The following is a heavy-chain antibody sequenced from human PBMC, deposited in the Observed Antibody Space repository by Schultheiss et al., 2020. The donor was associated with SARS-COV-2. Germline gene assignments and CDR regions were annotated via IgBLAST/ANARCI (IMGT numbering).Heavy chain of an antibody. J-gene: IGHJ5*02. CDR3: ARDGDSSGSPDWFDP. V-gene: IGHV4-34*01. Sequence: SETLSLTCAVYGGSFSGYYWSWIRQPPGKGLVWIGEINHSGSTNYNPSLKSRVTISVDTSKNQFSLKLSSVTAADTAVYYCARDGDSSGSPDWFDPWGQGTLVTVSS. D-gene: IGHD3-22*01. CDR2: INHSGST. CDR1: GGSFSGYY.